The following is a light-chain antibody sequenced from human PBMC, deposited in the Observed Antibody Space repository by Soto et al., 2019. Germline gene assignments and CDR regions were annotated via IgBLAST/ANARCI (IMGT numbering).Light chain of an antibody. Sequence: DIVLTPSPDSLAVSMGERATINCKSSQSVLYSSNYKNYLGWYQQKPGIAPKLLIYKASSLEVGVPSRFSGSGSETQFTLTISSLQPDDFATYYCQQYNSYSGTFGQGTKVDNK. V-gene: IGKV4-1*01. CDR3: QQYNSYSGT. J-gene: IGKJ1*01. CDR1: QSVLYSSNYKNY. CDR2: KAS.